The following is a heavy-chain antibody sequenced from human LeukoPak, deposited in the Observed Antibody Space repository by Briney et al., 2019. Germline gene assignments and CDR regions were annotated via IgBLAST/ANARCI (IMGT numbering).Heavy chain of an antibody. J-gene: IGHJ4*02. Sequence: GGSLRLSCAASGFTFSTAWMSWVRQAPGKGLEWVGRIKSKSDGGTTDYAAPVKGRFTISRDDSKTTLYLQMNSLKTEDTAVYYCTTGPGGVYVSGSYSFDYWGQGTLVTVSS. CDR1: GFTFSTAW. CDR3: TTGPGGVYVSGSYSFDY. V-gene: IGHV3-15*01. D-gene: IGHD3-10*01. CDR2: IKSKSDGGTT.